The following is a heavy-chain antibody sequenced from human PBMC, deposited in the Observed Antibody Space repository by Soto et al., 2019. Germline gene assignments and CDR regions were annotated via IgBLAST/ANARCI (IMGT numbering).Heavy chain of an antibody. J-gene: IGHJ6*02. D-gene: IGHD3-10*01. CDR3: ARGGSGSSNYYYGMDV. CDR1: DGSVSSANYY. Sequence: PSETLSLTCTVSDGSVSSANYYWTWIRQPPGKGLEWIAYIYYTGSTNYNPSLKSRVTISLDTSKNQFSLKLSSVTAADTAVYYCARGGSGSSNYYYGMDVWGQGTTVTVSS. V-gene: IGHV4-61*01. CDR2: IYYTGST.